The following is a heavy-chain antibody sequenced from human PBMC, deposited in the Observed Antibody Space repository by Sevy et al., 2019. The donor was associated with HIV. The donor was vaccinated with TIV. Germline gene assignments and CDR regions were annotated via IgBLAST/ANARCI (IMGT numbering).Heavy chain of an antibody. CDR1: GFTFSSYG. CDR2: IWYDGSNK. D-gene: IGHD5-12*01. Sequence: GGSLRLSCAASGFTFSSYGMHWVRQAPGKGLEWVAVIWYDGSNKYYADSVKGRFTISRDNSKNTLYLQMNSLRAEDTAVYYCARGRGMATILFIDYWGQGTLVTVSS. CDR3: ARGRGMATILFIDY. J-gene: IGHJ4*02. V-gene: IGHV3-33*01.